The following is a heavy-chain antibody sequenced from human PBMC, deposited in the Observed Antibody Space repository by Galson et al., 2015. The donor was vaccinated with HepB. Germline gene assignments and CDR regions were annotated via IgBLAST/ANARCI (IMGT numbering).Heavy chain of an antibody. D-gene: IGHD6-6*01. Sequence: QSGAEVKKPGASVKVSCKASGYTFTSYGISWVRQAPGQGLEWMGWISAYNGNTNYAQKLQGRVTMTTDTSISTAYMELSRLRSDDTAVYYCARESETPYSSSSFDYWGQGTLVTVSS. CDR3: ARESETPYSSSSFDY. CDR2: ISAYNGNT. V-gene: IGHV1-18*04. J-gene: IGHJ4*02. CDR1: GYTFTSYG.